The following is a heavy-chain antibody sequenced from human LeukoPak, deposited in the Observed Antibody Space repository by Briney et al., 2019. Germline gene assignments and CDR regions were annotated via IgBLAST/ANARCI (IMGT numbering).Heavy chain of an antibody. V-gene: IGHV4-39*07. CDR3: ARAGVSTYYYDSSGYYPLNY. D-gene: IGHD3-22*01. CDR2: MYYSGTT. J-gene: IGHJ4*02. Sequence: SETLSLTCTVSGGSISSSSYYWGWIRQPPGKGLEWIGSMYYSGTTYYNPSLKSRVTISVDTSKNQFSLKLSSVTAADTAVYYCARAGVSTYYYDSSGYYPLNYWGQGTLVTVSS. CDR1: GGSISSSSYY.